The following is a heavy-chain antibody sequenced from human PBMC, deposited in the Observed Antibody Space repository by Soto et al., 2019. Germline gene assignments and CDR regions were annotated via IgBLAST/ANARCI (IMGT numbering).Heavy chain of an antibody. V-gene: IGHV4-30-4*01. CDR1: GGSISSGDYY. Sequence: KPSETLSLTCTVSGGSISSGDYYWSWIRQPPGKGLEWIGYIYYSGSTYYNPSLKSRVTISVDTSKNQFSLKLSSVTAADTAVYYCARCPRYSGYDFDYWGQGTLVTVSS. J-gene: IGHJ4*02. CDR2: IYYSGST. CDR3: ARCPRYSGYDFDY. D-gene: IGHD5-12*01.